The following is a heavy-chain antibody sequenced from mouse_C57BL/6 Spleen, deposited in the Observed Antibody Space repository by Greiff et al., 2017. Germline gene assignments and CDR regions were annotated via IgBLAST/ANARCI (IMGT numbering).Heavy chain of an antibody. CDR3: ATVGYYGSSHWYFDV. CDR2: ISSGSSTI. D-gene: IGHD1-1*01. Sequence: EVKLVESGGGLVKPGGSLKLSCAASGFTFSDYGMHWVRQAPEKGLEWVAYISSGSSTIYYADTVKGRFTISRDNAKNTLFLQMTSLRSEDTAMYYCATVGYYGSSHWYFDVWGTGTTVTVSS. J-gene: IGHJ1*03. CDR1: GFTFSDYG. V-gene: IGHV5-17*01.